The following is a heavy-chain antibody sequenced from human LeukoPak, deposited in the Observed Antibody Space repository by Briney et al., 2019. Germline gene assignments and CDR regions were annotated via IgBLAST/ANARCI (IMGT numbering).Heavy chain of an antibody. CDR2: INHSGST. D-gene: IGHD3-22*01. CDR3: ARKGGDSSDYYCDY. J-gene: IGHJ4*02. CDR1: GGSFSGYY. V-gene: IGHV4-34*01. Sequence: SETLSLTCAVYGGSFSGYYWSWIRQPPGKGLEWIGEINHSGSTNYNPSLKSRVTISVDTSKNQFSLKLSSVTAADTAVYYCARKGGDSSDYYCDYWGQGTLVTVSS.